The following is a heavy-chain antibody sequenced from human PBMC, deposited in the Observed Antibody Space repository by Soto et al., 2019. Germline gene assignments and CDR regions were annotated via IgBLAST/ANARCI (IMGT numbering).Heavy chain of an antibody. Sequence: GASVKVSCRASGGTFSSYAISWVRQAPGQGLEWMGGIIPIFGTANYAQKFQGRVTITADESTSTAYMELSGLRSEDTAVYYCARSALRGYSGYDMDYWGQGTLVTVSS. CDR2: IIPIFGTA. D-gene: IGHD5-12*01. CDR1: GGTFSSYA. J-gene: IGHJ4*02. V-gene: IGHV1-69*13. CDR3: ARSALRGYSGYDMDY.